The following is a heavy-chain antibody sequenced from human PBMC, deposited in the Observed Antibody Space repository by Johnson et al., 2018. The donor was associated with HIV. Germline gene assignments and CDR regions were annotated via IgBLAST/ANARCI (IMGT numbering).Heavy chain of an antibody. J-gene: IGHJ3*01. CDR3: AKDVGNYWPNAFDV. D-gene: IGHD3-22*01. CDR2: ISYDGSNK. V-gene: IGHV3-30*04. Sequence: VQLVESGGGVVQPGRSLRLSCAASRFTFSTYAMHWVRQAPGKGLEWVAVISYDGSNKYYADSVNGRFTISRDNSKNTLYLQMNSLGAEDTAVYYCAKDVGNYWPNAFDVWGQGTMLTVSS. CDR1: RFTFSTYA.